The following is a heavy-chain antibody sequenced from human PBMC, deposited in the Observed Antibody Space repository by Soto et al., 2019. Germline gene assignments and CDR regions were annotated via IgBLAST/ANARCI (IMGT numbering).Heavy chain of an antibody. CDR3: ARTEYYKIGHDY. V-gene: IGHV4-59*01. CDR2: IFNSGST. Sequence: QVQLQESGPGLVRPSETLSLTCTVSGAYLSTDYWSWIRQPPGKRPEWIGYIFNSGSTNQNPSLKSRVSISMDTSRNQFSLRLRSVTAADTAVYYCARTEYYKIGHDYWSPGTLVTVSS. CDR1: GAYLSTDY. D-gene: IGHD3-10*01. J-gene: IGHJ4*02.